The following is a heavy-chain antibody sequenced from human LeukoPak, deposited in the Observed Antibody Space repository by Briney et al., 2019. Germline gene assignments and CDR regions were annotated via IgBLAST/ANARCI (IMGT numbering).Heavy chain of an antibody. D-gene: IGHD3-10*01. J-gene: IGHJ4*02. CDR1: GYTFTGYY. V-gene: IGHV1-2*04. Sequence: ASVKVSCKASGYTFTGYYMHWVRQAPGQGLEWMGWINPNSGGTNYAQKFQGWVTMTRDTSISTAYMELSRLRSDDTAVYYCARGPLWFGEPPADYWGQGTLVTVSS. CDR3: ARGPLWFGEPPADY. CDR2: INPNSGGT.